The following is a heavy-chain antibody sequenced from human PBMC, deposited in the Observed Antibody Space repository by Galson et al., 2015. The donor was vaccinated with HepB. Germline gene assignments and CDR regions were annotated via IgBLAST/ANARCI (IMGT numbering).Heavy chain of an antibody. V-gene: IGHV1-2*04. CDR3: ARDEGGGDFWSGYYTPVFYYGMDV. CDR2: INPNSGGT. CDR1: GYTFTGYY. J-gene: IGHJ6*02. D-gene: IGHD3-3*01. Sequence: SVKVSCKASGYTFTGYYMHWVRQAPGQGLEWMGWINPNSGGTNYAQKFQGWVTMTRDTSISTAYMELSRLRSDDTAVYYCARDEGGGDFWSGYYTPVFYYGMDVWGQGTTVTVSS.